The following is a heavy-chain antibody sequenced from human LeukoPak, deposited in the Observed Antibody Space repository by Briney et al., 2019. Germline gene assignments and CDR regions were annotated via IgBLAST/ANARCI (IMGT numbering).Heavy chain of an antibody. CDR3: AKGGSRGQNWFDP. V-gene: IGHV3-23*01. CDR2: IGNNGGGI. J-gene: IGHJ5*02. CDR1: GFTFSTYT. D-gene: IGHD5-12*01. Sequence: GGSLRLSCAASGFTFSTYTMYWVRHPPGKRLEWVSIIGNNGGGIHYADSVKGRFTISRDNSKNTLYLQMNSLRAEDTAVYYCAKGGSRGQNWFDPWGQGTLVTVSS.